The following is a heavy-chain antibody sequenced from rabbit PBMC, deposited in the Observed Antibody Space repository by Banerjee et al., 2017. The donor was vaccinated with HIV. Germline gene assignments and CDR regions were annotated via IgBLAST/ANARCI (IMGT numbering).Heavy chain of an antibody. J-gene: IGHJ4*01. V-gene: IGHV1S40*01. CDR1: GFSFSSGYY. Sequence: QSLEESGGDLVKPGASLTLTCTASGFSFSSGYYMCWVRQAPGKGLEWIGCIGIGMGNTYSASWEKGRFTITKTASTTVTLQMTSLTAADTATYFCARDLAGVISWNLNLWGPSTLVTVS. CDR2: IGIGMGNT. CDR3: ARDLAGVISWNLNL. D-gene: IGHD1-1*01.